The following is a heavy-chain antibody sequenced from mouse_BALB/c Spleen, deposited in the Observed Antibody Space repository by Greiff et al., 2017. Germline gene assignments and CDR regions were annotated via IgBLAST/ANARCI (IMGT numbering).Heavy chain of an antibody. J-gene: IGHJ2*01. CDR1: GFTFSSYG. CDR2: INSNGGST. D-gene: IGHD1-1*01. V-gene: IGHV5-6-3*01. Sequence: EVKLVESGGGLVQPGGSLKLSCAASGFTFSSYGMSWVRQTPDKRLELVATINSNGGSTYYPDSVKGRFTISRDNAKNTLYLQMSSLKSEDTAMYYCARDRVYYGSSSYYFDYWGQGTTLTVSS. CDR3: ARDRVYYGSSSYYFDY.